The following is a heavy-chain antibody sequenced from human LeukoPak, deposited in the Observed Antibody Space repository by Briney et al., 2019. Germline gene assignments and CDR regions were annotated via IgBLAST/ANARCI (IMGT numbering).Heavy chain of an antibody. Sequence: PGRSLRLSCAASGFTFSSYGMHWVRQAPGKGLEWVAVISYDGSNKYYADSVKGRFTISRDNSKNTLYLQMNSLRAEDTAVYYCAKGTLWFGELLYSYYYGMDVWGQGTTVTLSS. V-gene: IGHV3-30*18. CDR1: GFTFSSYG. D-gene: IGHD3-10*01. J-gene: IGHJ6*02. CDR3: AKGTLWFGELLYSYYYGMDV. CDR2: ISYDGSNK.